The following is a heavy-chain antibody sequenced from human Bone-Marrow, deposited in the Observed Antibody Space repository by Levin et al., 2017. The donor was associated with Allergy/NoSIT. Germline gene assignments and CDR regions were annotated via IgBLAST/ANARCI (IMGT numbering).Heavy chain of an antibody. CDR3: ASSPSTVWGDIGNNWFDP. Sequence: SETLSLTCAVYGGSFSGHYWSWIRQPPGKGLEWIGEINHSGSTNYNPSLKSRVTISVDTSKNQFSLKLSSVTAADTAVYYCASSPSTVWGDIGNNWFDPWGQGTLVTVSS. J-gene: IGHJ5*02. CDR1: GGSFSGHY. CDR2: INHSGST. V-gene: IGHV4-34*01. D-gene: IGHD3-10*01.